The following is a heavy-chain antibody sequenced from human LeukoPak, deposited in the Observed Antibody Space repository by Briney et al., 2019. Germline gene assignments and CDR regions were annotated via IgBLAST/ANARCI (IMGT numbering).Heavy chain of an antibody. CDR1: GYSFTTYW. J-gene: IGHJ4*02. CDR2: IFPGDSDT. CDR3: ARLSMVATRGFDY. D-gene: IGHD4/OR15-4a*01. V-gene: IGHV5-51*01. Sequence: GESLKISCKGSGYSFTTYWIGWARQMPGKGLEWMGIIFPGDSDTRYSPFFQGQVTISADKSFATAYLQWSSLRASDTAMYYCARLSMVATRGFDYWGQGTQVTVSS.